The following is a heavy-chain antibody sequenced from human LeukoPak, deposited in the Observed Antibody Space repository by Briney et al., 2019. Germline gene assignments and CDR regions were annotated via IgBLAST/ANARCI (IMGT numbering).Heavy chain of an antibody. CDR2: IKSKADGGTT. V-gene: IGHV3-15*01. CDR3: TTGTWIQLWLADY. CDR1: GFSFSSYN. D-gene: IGHD5-18*01. Sequence: PGGSLRLSCAASGFSFSSYNMNWVRQAPGKGLEWVGHIKSKADGGTTDFAAPVKGRFTISRDDSKNTLFLQMNSLKTEDTAVYYCTTGTWIQLWLADYWGQGTLVTVSS. J-gene: IGHJ4*02.